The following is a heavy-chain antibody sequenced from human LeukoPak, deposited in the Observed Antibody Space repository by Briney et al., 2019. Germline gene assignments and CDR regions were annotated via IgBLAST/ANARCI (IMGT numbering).Heavy chain of an antibody. Sequence: PGRSLRLSCAASGFTFSSYGMHWVRQAPGKGLEWVAVIWYDGSNKYYADSVKGRFTISGDNSKNTLYLQMNSLRAEDTAVYYCARVGQNYYGMDVWGQGTTVTVSS. V-gene: IGHV3-33*01. CDR2: IWYDGSNK. J-gene: IGHJ6*02. CDR3: ARVGQNYYGMDV. CDR1: GFTFSSYG.